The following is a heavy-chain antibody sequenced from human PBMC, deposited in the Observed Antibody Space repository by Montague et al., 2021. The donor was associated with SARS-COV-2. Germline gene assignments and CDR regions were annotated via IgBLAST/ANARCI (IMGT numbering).Heavy chain of an antibody. J-gene: IGHJ4*02. CDR3: ARVGNYLGVY. CDR1: GGSISPYY. CDR2: IYYTGNT. V-gene: IGHV4-59*01. Sequence: SETLSLTCTVSGGSISPYYWTWIRQPPGKGLEWIGYIYYTGNTKYKPSLKSRVTISVDTSNNQFSLKLKSMSAADTAVYYCARVGNYLGVYWGQGILVTVSS. D-gene: IGHD3-10*01.